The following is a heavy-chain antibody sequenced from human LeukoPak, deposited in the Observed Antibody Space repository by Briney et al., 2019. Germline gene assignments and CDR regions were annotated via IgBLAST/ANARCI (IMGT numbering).Heavy chain of an antibody. Sequence: SETLSLTCAVYGGSFSGYYWSWIRQPPGKGLEWIGEINHSGSTNYNPSLKSRVTISVDTSKNQFSLKLSSVTAADTAVYYCASARVHPCIAAAGIIDYWGQGTLVTVSS. V-gene: IGHV4-34*01. CDR3: ASARVHPCIAAAGIIDY. CDR2: INHSGST. D-gene: IGHD6-13*01. CDR1: GGSFSGYY. J-gene: IGHJ4*02.